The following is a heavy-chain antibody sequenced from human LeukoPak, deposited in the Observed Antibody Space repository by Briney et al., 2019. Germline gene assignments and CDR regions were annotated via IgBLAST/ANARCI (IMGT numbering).Heavy chain of an antibody. J-gene: IGHJ4*02. CDR2: LNHKSGDT. Sequence: ASVTVSYKASGYTFTDHYMHGVRQAPGQGIEGMGWLNHKSGDTNYPQKPQGRVTIIRDTSISTDYMVVSSLTSADTAVYYCARGSRLLGPTKPFDYWGQGTLVTVSS. D-gene: IGHD1-26*01. V-gene: IGHV1-2*02. CDR1: GYTFTDHY. CDR3: ARGSRLLGPTKPFDY.